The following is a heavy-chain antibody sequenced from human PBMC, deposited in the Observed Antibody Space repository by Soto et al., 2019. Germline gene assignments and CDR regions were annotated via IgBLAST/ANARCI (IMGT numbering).Heavy chain of an antibody. D-gene: IGHD6-19*01. CDR1: GYTFTSYG. J-gene: IGHJ6*02. CDR2: ISAYNGNT. V-gene: IGHV1-18*01. CDR3: ARGLPYSSGWYGGDPYYYYGMDV. Sequence: ASVKVSCKASGYTFTSYGISWGRQAPGQGLEWMGWISAYNGNTNYAQKLQGRVTMITDTSTSTAYMELRSLRSDDTAVYYCARGLPYSSGWYGGDPYYYYGMDVWGQGTTVTVSS.